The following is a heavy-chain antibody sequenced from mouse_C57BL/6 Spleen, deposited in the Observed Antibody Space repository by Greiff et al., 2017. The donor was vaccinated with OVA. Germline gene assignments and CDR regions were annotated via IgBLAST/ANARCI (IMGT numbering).Heavy chain of an antibody. CDR1: GFTFSSYG. J-gene: IGHJ3*01. Sequence: EVQVVESGGDLVKPGGSLKLSCAASGFTFSSYGMSWVRQTPDKRLEWVATISSGGSYTYYPDSVKGRFTISRDNAKNTLYLQMSSLKSEDTAMYYCARPYYSNSAWFAYWGQGTLVTVSA. CDR2: ISSGGSYT. D-gene: IGHD2-5*01. CDR3: ARPYYSNSAWFAY. V-gene: IGHV5-6*01.